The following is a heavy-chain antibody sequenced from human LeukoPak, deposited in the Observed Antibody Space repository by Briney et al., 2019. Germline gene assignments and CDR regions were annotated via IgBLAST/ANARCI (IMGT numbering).Heavy chain of an antibody. CDR3: ATIQVGAFAEYFQH. Sequence: ASVKVSCKVSGYTLTELSMHWVRQAPGKGLEWMGGFVPEDGETIYAQKFQGRVTMTEDTSTDTAYMELSSLRSEDTAVYYCATIQVGAFAEYFQHWGQGTLVTVSS. V-gene: IGHV1-24*01. CDR2: FVPEDGET. D-gene: IGHD1-26*01. J-gene: IGHJ1*01. CDR1: GYTLTELS.